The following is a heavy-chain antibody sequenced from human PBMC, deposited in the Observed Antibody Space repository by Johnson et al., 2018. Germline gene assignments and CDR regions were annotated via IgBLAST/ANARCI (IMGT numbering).Heavy chain of an antibody. Sequence: AASVKGRFTISRDDSKSIAYLQMNSLKTEDTAVYYSTRADSGYYTMADAFDIWGQGTMVTVSS. J-gene: IGHJ3*02. CDR3: TRADSGYYTMADAFDI. V-gene: IGHV3-49*02. D-gene: IGHD3-22*01.